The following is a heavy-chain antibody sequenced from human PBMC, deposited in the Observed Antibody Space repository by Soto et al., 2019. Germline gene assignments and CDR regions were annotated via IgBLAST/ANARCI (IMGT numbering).Heavy chain of an antibody. CDR1: GGSISSGDYY. J-gene: IGHJ5*02. D-gene: IGHD6-13*01. CDR2: IYYSGST. V-gene: IGHV4-30-4*01. CDR3: ARDLSSSWDNNWFDP. Sequence: PSETLSLTCTVSGGSISSGDYYWSWIRQPPGKGLEWIGYIYYSGSTYYNPSLKSRVTISVDTSKNQFSLKLSSVTAADTAVYYCARDLSSSWDNNWFDPWGQGTLVTVSS.